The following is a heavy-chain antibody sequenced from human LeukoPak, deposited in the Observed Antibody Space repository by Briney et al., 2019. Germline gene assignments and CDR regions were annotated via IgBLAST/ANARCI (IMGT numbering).Heavy chain of an antibody. Sequence: GGSLRLSCAVSGFTFSRSSLNWVRQAPGKGLEWVSSISSSSSYIYYADSVKGRFTISRDNAKNSLYLQMDSLRADDTAVYYCATSDDLWSGMDNWGQGTLVTVPS. D-gene: IGHD3-3*01. J-gene: IGHJ4*02. CDR1: GFTFSRSS. CDR3: ATSDDLWSGMDN. V-gene: IGHV3-21*01. CDR2: ISSSSSYI.